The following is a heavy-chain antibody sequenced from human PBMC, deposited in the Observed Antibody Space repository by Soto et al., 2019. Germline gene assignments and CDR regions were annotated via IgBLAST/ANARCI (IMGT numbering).Heavy chain of an antibody. CDR2: ISSSSSYI. D-gene: IGHD3-3*01. J-gene: IGHJ6*03. Sequence: EVQLVESGGGLVKPGGSLRLSCAASGFTFSGYSMNWVRQAPGKGLEWVSSISSSSSYIYYADSVKGRFTISRDNAKNSLYLQMNSLKDEDTAVYYCARGRGDFWSGYRLYYYYMDVWGKGTTVTASS. CDR3: ARGRGDFWSGYRLYYYYMDV. CDR1: GFTFSGYS. V-gene: IGHV3-21*01.